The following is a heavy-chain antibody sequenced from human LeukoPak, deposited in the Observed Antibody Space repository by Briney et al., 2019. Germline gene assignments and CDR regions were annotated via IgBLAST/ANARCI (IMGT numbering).Heavy chain of an antibody. CDR1: GGSFSGYY. J-gene: IGHJ4*02. V-gene: IGHV4-34*01. D-gene: IGHD4-17*01. CDR2: INHSGST. CDR3: ASMDDYGVFVY. Sequence: PSETLSLTCAVYGGSFSGYYWSWIRQPPGKGLEWIGEINHSGSTNYNPSLKSRVTISVGTSKNQFSLKLSSVTAADTAVYYCASMDDYGVFVYWGQGTLVTVSS.